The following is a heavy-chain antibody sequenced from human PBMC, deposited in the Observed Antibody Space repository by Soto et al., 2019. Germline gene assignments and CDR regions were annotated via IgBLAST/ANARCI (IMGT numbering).Heavy chain of an antibody. CDR2: INAGNGNT. CDR3: AREGDVPYYCYGMDV. Sequence: ASVKVSCKASGYTFSTYTMNWVRQAPGQRLEWMGWINAGNGNTRYSQKFQARLTISRDTSASTAYMELSSLSSEDTAVYYCAREGDVPYYCYGMDVWGQGTTVTVSS. J-gene: IGHJ6*02. D-gene: IGHD2-21*02. CDR1: GYTFSTYT. V-gene: IGHV1-3*01.